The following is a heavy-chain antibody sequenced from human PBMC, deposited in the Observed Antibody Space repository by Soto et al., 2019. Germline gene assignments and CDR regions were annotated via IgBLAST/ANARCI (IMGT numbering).Heavy chain of an antibody. V-gene: IGHV3-23*01. CDR1: GFTFSSYA. Sequence: EVQLLESGGALVQPGGSLRLSCAASGFTFSSYAMSWVRQAPGKGLEWVSGIHGNGDRTYYADSVKGRFTISRDNSKNTLYLEMNSLRVEDTAVYFCTTTLRGLGTYYNVDYWGQGTLVTVSS. CDR3: TTTLRGLGTYYNVDY. D-gene: IGHD3-10*01. J-gene: IGHJ4*02. CDR2: IHGNGDRT.